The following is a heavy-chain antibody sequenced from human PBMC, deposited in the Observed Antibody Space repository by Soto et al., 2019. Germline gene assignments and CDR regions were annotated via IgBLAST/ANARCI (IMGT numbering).Heavy chain of an antibody. J-gene: IGHJ5*02. D-gene: IGHD6-13*01. CDR3: VRTDTAGDVAPQWFDR. Sequence: PSETLSRTCTVSGASIRSTDYYWSWIRQAPGKGLEWIGYVYYTGSTYYNPSLMSRLTISVDTSKNQFSLKLTSVTAAETAVYYCVRTDTAGDVAPQWFDRWGQGTQVTVSS. CDR1: GASIRSTDYY. CDR2: VYYTGST. V-gene: IGHV4-30-4*01.